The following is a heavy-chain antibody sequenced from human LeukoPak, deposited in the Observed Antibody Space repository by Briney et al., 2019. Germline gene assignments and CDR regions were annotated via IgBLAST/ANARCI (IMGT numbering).Heavy chain of an antibody. CDR3: ARRQWLPTRFDY. D-gene: IGHD6-19*01. CDR2: IYYSGST. V-gene: IGHV4-39*01. CDR1: GGSISSSSYY. J-gene: IGHJ4*02. Sequence: PSETLSLTCTVSGGSISSSSYYWGWIHQPPGKGLEWIGSIYYSGSTYYNPSLKSRVTISVATSKNQFSLKLSSVTAADTAVYYCARRQWLPTRFDYWGQGTLVTVSS.